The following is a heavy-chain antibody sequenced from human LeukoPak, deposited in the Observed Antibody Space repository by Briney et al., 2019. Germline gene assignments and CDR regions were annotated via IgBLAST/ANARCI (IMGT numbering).Heavy chain of an antibody. CDR3: ARYEYSSSSYYFDY. J-gene: IGHJ4*02. CDR2: IYHSGST. CDR1: GGSISSGGYS. V-gene: IGHV4-30-2*01. D-gene: IGHD6-6*01. Sequence: SETLSLTCAVSGGSISSGGYSWSWIRQPPGKGLEWIGYIYHSGSTYYNPSLKSRVTISVDRSKNQFSLKLSSVTAADTAVYYCARYEYSSSSYYFDYWGQGTLVTVSS.